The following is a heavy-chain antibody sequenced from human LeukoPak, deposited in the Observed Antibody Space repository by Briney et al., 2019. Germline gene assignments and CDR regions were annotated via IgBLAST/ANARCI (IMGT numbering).Heavy chain of an antibody. Sequence: PSETLSLTCTVSGGSISSYYWSWIRQPAGKGLEWIGRIYTSGSTNYNPSLKSRVTMSVDTSKNQFSLKLSSVTAADTAVYYCAREMGGDSSGYFEKVIDYWGQGTLVTVSS. CDR3: AREMGGDSSGYFEKVIDY. J-gene: IGHJ4*02. D-gene: IGHD3-22*01. CDR2: IYTSGST. V-gene: IGHV4-4*07. CDR1: GGSISSYY.